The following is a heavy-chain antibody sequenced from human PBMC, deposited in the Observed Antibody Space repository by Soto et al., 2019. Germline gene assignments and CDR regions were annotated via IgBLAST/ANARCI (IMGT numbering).Heavy chain of an antibody. Sequence: EVQLLESGGGLVQPGGSLRLSCAASGFTFNTFEMSWVRQAPGRGLEWVSFISDDGTRTYYADAVKGRFTISRDNSKYTRYLQMNSLTVEDTAAYACVKGGWLDFWGQGTLVTVSS. V-gene: IGHV3-23*01. CDR1: GFTFNTFE. CDR3: VKGGWLDF. D-gene: IGHD3-16*01. J-gene: IGHJ5*01. CDR2: ISDDGTRT.